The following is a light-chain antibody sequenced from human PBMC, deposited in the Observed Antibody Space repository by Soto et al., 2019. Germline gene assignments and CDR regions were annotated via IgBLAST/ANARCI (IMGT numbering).Light chain of an antibody. CDR2: EVY. J-gene: IGLJ1*01. V-gene: IGLV2-14*03. CDR1: SSDVGVCNY. CDR3: SSYTSSSTPYV. Sequence: QSVLTQPASVSGSPGRSITISCTGSSSDVGVCNYVSWYQQLPGKAPRLIIFEVYTRPSGVSNRFSGSKSGNTASLTISGLQAEDEVHYYCSSYTSSSTPYVYGTGTKLTVL.